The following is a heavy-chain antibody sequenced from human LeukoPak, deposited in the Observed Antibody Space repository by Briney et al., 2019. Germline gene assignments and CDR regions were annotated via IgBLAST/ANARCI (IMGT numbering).Heavy chain of an antibody. CDR3: AREASSSCFDY. D-gene: IGHD6-13*01. Sequence: SETLSLTCTVSGGSISSSSYYWGWIRQPPGKGLEWIGSIYYSGSTYYNPSLKSRVAISVDTSKNQFSLKLSSVTAADTAVYYCAREASSSCFDYWGQGTLVTVSS. CDR2: IYYSGST. CDR1: GGSISSSSYY. V-gene: IGHV4-39*07. J-gene: IGHJ4*02.